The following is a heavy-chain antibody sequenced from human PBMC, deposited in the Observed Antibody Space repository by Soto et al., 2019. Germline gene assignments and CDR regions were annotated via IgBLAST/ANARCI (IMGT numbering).Heavy chain of an antibody. D-gene: IGHD1-26*01. Sequence: QVQLVQSGAEVKKPGSSVKVSCKASGGTFSSYAISWVRQAPGQGLEWMGGIIPIFGTANYAQKFQGRVTLTADEYTSAVYVELSRLRSEDTAVYYCARTRLGSGSFYGMDVWGQGTTVTVSS. CDR2: IIPIFGTA. V-gene: IGHV1-69*01. CDR1: GGTFSSYA. CDR3: ARTRLGSGSFYGMDV. J-gene: IGHJ6*02.